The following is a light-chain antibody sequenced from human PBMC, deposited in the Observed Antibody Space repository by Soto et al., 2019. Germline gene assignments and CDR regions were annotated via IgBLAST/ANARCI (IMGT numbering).Light chain of an antibody. CDR3: AAWDDSLNGHV. Sequence: QSVLTQPPSASGTPGQRVTISCSGSSSNIGSNTVNWYQQLPGTAPKLLIYSNNQRPSGVPDRFSGSKSGTSASLDISGLQSEDEADYYCAAWDDSLNGHVFGTGTQLTVL. CDR2: SNN. V-gene: IGLV1-44*01. CDR1: SSNIGSNT. J-gene: IGLJ1*01.